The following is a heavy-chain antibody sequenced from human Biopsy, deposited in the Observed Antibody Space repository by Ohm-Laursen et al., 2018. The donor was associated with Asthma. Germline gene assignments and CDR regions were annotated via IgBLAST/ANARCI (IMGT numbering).Heavy chain of an antibody. CDR3: AKVGHGYGDYVGYLDP. V-gene: IGHV3-23*01. Sequence: SLRLSCAAIGFTLSSYAIHWVRQAPGKGLEWVSVISSGGGTIDYADSVEGRFTISRNISTNTVYLQMDSLSADDTAVYYCAKVGHGYGDYVGYLDPWGQGTLVTVSS. CDR1: GFTLSSYA. D-gene: IGHD4-17*01. J-gene: IGHJ5*02. CDR2: ISSGGGTI.